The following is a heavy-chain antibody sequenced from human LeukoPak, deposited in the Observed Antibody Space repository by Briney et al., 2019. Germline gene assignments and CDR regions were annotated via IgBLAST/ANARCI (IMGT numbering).Heavy chain of an antibody. D-gene: IGHD1-26*01. CDR1: GYTFTGYY. CDR3: ARRAVGATFHFQH. CDR2: INPNSGGT. Sequence: ASVKVSCKASGYTFTGYYVHWVRQAPGQGLEWMGWINPNSGGTNYAQKFQGRVTMTRDTSISTAYMELSRLRSDDTAVYYCARRAVGATFHFQHWGQGTLVTVSS. J-gene: IGHJ1*01. V-gene: IGHV1-2*02.